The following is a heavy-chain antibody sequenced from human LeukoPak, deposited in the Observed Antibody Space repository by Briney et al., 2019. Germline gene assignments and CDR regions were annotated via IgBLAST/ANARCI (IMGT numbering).Heavy chain of an antibody. D-gene: IGHD3-22*01. J-gene: IGHJ4*02. V-gene: IGHV3-48*02. CDR2: ISSSSSTI. CDR3: ARANYYDSRAPFDY. Sequence: TGGSLRLSCAASGFTFSSYSMNWVRQAPGKGLERVSYISSSSSTIYYADSVKGRFTISRDNAKNSLYLQMNSLRDEDTAVYYCARANYYDSRAPFDYWGQGTLVTVSS. CDR1: GFTFSSYS.